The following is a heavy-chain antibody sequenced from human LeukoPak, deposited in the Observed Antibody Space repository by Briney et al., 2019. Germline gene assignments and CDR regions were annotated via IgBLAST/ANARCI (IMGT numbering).Heavy chain of an antibody. CDR3: ARETKDPN. Sequence: GGSLRLSCAASGFTFSSYAMHWVRQAPGKGLEWVAVISYDGSNKYYADSVKGRFTISRGNSKNTLYLQMNSLRAEDTAVYYCARETKDPNWGQGTLVTVSS. V-gene: IGHV3-30-3*01. J-gene: IGHJ4*02. CDR1: GFTFSSYA. CDR2: ISYDGSNK.